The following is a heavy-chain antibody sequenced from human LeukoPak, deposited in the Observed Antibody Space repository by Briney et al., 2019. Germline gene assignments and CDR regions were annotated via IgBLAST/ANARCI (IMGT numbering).Heavy chain of an antibody. J-gene: IGHJ4*02. CDR3: VRDRTKYCSSTSCPLDY. CDR2: INPYSGGT. Sequence: ASVKVSCKASGYSFTGYYMHWVRQAPGQGLGWMGWINPYSGGTNYAQKFQGRVTMTRDTSISTAYMELSRLRSDDTAVYYCVRDRTKYCSSTSCPLDYWGQGTLVTVSS. CDR1: GYSFTGYY. V-gene: IGHV1-2*02. D-gene: IGHD2-2*01.